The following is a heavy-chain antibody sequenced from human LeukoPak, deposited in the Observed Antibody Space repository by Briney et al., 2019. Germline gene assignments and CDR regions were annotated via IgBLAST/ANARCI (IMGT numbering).Heavy chain of an antibody. Sequence: GGSLRLSCEASGFMFSSFWMSWVRQIPGKGLEWVANINQGESEKYYVDSVRGRCTISRDNVKNSVFLQMNSLRAGDTAVYYCARGVYYYDSSGYYSYYFDYWGQGTLVTVSS. V-gene: IGHV3-7*01. CDR3: ARGVYYYDSSGYYSYYFDY. CDR1: GFMFSSFW. J-gene: IGHJ4*02. CDR2: INQGESEK. D-gene: IGHD3-22*01.